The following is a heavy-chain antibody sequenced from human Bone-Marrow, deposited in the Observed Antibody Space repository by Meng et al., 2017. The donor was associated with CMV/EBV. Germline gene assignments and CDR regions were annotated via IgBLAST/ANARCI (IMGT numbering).Heavy chain of an antibody. CDR2: INPNSGGT. CDR3: ARGTSLFGVDLYYYYGMDV. J-gene: IGHJ6*02. CDR1: GGTFTGYY. D-gene: IGHD3-3*01. V-gene: IGHV1-2*02. Sequence: ASVKVSCKASGGTFTGYYMHWVRQAPGQGLEWMGWINPNSGGTNYAQKFQGRVTMTRDTSISTAYMELSRLRSDDTAVYYCARGTSLFGVDLYYYYGMDVWGQGTTVTVSS.